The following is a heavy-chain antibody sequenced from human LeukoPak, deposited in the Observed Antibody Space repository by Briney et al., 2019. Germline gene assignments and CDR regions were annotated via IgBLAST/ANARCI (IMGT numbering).Heavy chain of an antibody. CDR1: GGSISSGGYY. J-gene: IGHJ5*02. D-gene: IGHD4-17*01. CDR3: AREAIHDYGDYGWFDP. CDR2: IYYSGSA. V-gene: IGHV4-31*03. Sequence: PSETLSLTCTVSGGSISSGGYYWSWIRQHPGKGLEWIGYIYYSGSAYYNPSLKSRVTISVDTSKNQFSLKLSSVTAADTAVYYCAREAIHDYGDYGWFDPWGQGTLVTVSS.